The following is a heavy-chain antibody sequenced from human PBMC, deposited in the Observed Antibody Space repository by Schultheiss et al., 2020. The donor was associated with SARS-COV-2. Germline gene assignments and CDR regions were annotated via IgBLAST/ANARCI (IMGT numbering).Heavy chain of an antibody. Sequence: SQTLSLTCAISGDHVSSNRAAWNWIRLSPSRGLEWLGRTYYRSEWYNDFAVSVKSRMTIYPDTSKNQFSLHLNSVTPDDTAVYYCARSLGSSWSNWYFDLWGRGTQVTVPQ. CDR2: TYYRSEWYN. CDR1: GDHVSSNRAA. J-gene: IGHJ2*01. V-gene: IGHV6-1*01. CDR3: ARSLGSSWSNWYFDL. D-gene: IGHD6-13*01.